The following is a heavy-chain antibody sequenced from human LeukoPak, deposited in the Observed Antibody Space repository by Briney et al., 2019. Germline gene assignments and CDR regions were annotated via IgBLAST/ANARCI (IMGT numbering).Heavy chain of an antibody. Sequence: ASVKVSCKVSGYTLTELSMHWVRQAPGKGLEWMGGFDPEDGETIYAQKFQGRVTMTRDTSISTAYMELSRLRSDDTAVYYCARVMVLRFLEWLPFGAFDIWGQGTMVTVSS. V-gene: IGHV1-24*01. D-gene: IGHD3-3*01. CDR3: ARVMVLRFLEWLPFGAFDI. CDR1: GYTLTELS. CDR2: FDPEDGET. J-gene: IGHJ3*02.